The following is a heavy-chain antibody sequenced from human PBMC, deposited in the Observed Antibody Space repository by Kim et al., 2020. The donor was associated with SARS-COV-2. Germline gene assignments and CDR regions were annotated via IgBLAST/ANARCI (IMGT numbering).Heavy chain of an antibody. D-gene: IGHD2-21*02. V-gene: IGHV3-74*01. Sequence: GGSLRLSCAGSGFTFSTSWMHWVRQAPGKGLVWVSRINSDATITNYADSVKGRFTISRDNAKNTLYLQMTSLRAEDTAVYYCLRDPSLVVVTAYNWFDSWGQGILVTVSS. CDR3: LRDPSLVVVTAYNWFDS. CDR2: INSDATIT. J-gene: IGHJ5*01. CDR1: GFTFSTSW.